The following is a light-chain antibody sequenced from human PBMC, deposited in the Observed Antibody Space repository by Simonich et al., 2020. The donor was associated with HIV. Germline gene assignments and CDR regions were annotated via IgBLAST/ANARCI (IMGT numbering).Light chain of an antibody. CDR1: SSNIGSNY. CDR2: RNN. Sequence: QSVLTQPPSASGTPGQGVPIPCSGSSSNIGSNYVYWYQQPPGPAPKLLIFRNNQRPSGVPDRFSGSKAGTSASLAISGLRAEDEADYYCAAWDDSLSGRVFGGGTKLTVL. V-gene: IGLV1-47*01. CDR3: AAWDDSLSGRV. J-gene: IGLJ3*02.